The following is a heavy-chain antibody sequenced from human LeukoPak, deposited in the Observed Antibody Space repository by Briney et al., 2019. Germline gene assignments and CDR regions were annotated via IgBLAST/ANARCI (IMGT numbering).Heavy chain of an antibody. V-gene: IGHV3-23*01. CDR3: AKGAAAGLVDWFDP. J-gene: IGHJ5*02. CDR2: ITGRGDET. Sequence: GGSLRLSCAASGFIFSNYALMWVRQAPGKGLEWVSSITGRGDETFYADSVKGCFSLSRDNSKNMPYLQMYSLGAEDTAIYYCAKGAAAGLVDWFDPWGQGTLVTVSS. D-gene: IGHD6-13*01. CDR1: GFIFSNYA.